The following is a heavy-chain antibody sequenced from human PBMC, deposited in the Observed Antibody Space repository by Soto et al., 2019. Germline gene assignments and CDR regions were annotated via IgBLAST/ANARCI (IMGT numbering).Heavy chain of an antibody. V-gene: IGHV3-23*01. CDR3: AKYRDDIGIVDAVEI. D-gene: IGHD3-9*01. CDR2: ISGSGVTT. CDR1: GFTLSNYA. Sequence: EMQLLESGGDLVQPGGSLRLSCAASGFTLSNYAMTWVRQAPGKGLEYISAISGSGVTTYDADSMKGRFTISRDNSKHTMYLPMNRVRAEDTVVYYCAKYRDDIGIVDAVEIWVQGTMVTVSS. J-gene: IGHJ3*02.